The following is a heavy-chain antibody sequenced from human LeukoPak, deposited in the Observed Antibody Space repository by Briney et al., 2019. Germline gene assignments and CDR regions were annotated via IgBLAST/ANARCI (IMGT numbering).Heavy chain of an antibody. J-gene: IGHJ6*04. V-gene: IGHV3-23*01. CDR2: ISGSGGST. D-gene: IGHD3-10*02. CDR3: AELGITMIGGV. CDR1: GFAFSSYG. Sequence: GGSLRLSCAASGFAFSSYGMSWVRQAPGKGLEWVSAISGSGGSTYYADSVKGRFTISRDNAKNSLYLQMNSLRAEDTAVYYCAELGITMIGGVWGKGTTVTISS.